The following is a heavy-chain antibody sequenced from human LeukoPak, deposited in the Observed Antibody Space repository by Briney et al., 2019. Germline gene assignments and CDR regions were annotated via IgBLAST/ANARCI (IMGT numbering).Heavy chain of an antibody. Sequence: GGSLRLSCAASGFTFSTFWMHWVRQAPGKGLMWVSQINNDGSDTEYADSVKGRFTISRDNAKNTVYLQMNSLRADDTAVYYCARDPLLWELPSDYWGQGTLVTVSS. CDR1: GFTFSTFW. J-gene: IGHJ4*02. CDR2: INNDGSDT. V-gene: IGHV3-74*03. D-gene: IGHD1-26*01. CDR3: ARDPLLWELPSDY.